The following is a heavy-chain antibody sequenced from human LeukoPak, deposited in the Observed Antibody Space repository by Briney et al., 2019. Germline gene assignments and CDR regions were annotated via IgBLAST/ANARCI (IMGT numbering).Heavy chain of an antibody. CDR1: GGSFSGCY. D-gene: IGHD3-9*01. V-gene: IGHV4-34*01. CDR2: IDHRGST. CDR3: ARGDILTGYSD. J-gene: IGHJ4*02. Sequence: SETLSLTCAVYGGSFSGCYWSWIRQPPGKGLEWIGEIDHRGSTKYNPSLKSRVTISVDTSKNQFSLKLSSVTAADTAVYYCARGDILTGYSDWGQGTLVTVSS.